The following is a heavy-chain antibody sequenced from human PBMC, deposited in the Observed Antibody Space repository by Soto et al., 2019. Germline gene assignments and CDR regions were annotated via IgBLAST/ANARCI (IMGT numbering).Heavy chain of an antibody. CDR1: GGSISNSNYY. V-gene: IGHV4-39*01. Sequence: SETLSLTCTVSGGSISNSNYYWGWIRQPPGKGLEWIGSIYYTGNTYYNPSLKSRVTISVDTSKNQFSLKLGSVTASDTAVYFCDRHSTRLLLSAYWGQGTLVTVSS. CDR2: IYYTGNT. J-gene: IGHJ4*02. D-gene: IGHD3-22*01. CDR3: DRHSTRLLLSAY.